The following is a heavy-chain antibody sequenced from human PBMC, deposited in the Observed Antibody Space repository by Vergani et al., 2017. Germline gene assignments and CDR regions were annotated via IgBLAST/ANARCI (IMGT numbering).Heavy chain of an antibody. CDR3: AKDGNWDLPYYGMDV. V-gene: IGHV3-23*01. CDR1: GFTFSSYA. CDR2: ISGSGGST. Sequence: EVQLLESGGGLVQPGGSLRLSCAASGFTFSSYAMSWVRQAPGKGLEWVSAISGSGGSTYYADSVKGRFTISRDNSKNTLYLQMNSRRAEDTAVDYCAKDGNWDLPYYGMDVWGQGTTVTVSS. D-gene: IGHD7-27*01. J-gene: IGHJ6*02.